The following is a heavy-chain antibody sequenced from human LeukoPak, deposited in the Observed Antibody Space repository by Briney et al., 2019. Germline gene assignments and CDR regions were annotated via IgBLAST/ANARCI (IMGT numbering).Heavy chain of an antibody. Sequence: GASVKVSCKASGGTFSSYAISWVRQAPGQGLEWMGRIIPICGTANYAQKFQGRVTITTDESTSTAYMELSSLRSEDTAVYYCARDQLHAQQLVKTFDYWGQGTLVTVSS. CDR2: IIPICGTA. J-gene: IGHJ4*02. V-gene: IGHV1-69*05. CDR1: GGTFSSYA. D-gene: IGHD6-13*01. CDR3: ARDQLHAQQLVKTFDY.